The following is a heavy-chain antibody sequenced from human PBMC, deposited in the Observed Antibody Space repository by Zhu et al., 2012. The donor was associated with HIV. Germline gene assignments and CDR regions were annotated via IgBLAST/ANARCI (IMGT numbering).Heavy chain of an antibody. Sequence: QVQLQESGPGLVRPSETLSLTCVVSGYSISNGYYWGWIRQPPGKGLEWIGGIYHSGRTYYNPSLESRVTISVDTSKNQFSLQLRSVTAADTAIYYCARRVEMATPRNYFDAWGQGTLVTVSS. J-gene: IGHJ5*02. CDR3: ARRVEMATPRNYFDA. CDR1: GYSISNGYY. D-gene: IGHD5-24*01. CDR2: IYHSGRT. V-gene: IGHV4-38-2*01.